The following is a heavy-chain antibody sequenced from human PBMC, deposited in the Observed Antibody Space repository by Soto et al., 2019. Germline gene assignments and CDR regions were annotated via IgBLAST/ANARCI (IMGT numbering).Heavy chain of an antibody. CDR1: GFTFSSYA. CDR3: ARTRLGTMVRGVMSPHYNWFDP. D-gene: IGHD3-10*01. Sequence: QVQLVESGGGVVQPGRSLRLSCAASGFTFSSYAMHWVRQAPGKGLEWVAVISYDGSNKYYADSVKGRFTISRDNSKHTLYLQMNSLRSEDTAVYYCARTRLGTMVRGVMSPHYNWFDPWGQGTLVTVSS. CDR2: ISYDGSNK. V-gene: IGHV3-30-3*01. J-gene: IGHJ5*02.